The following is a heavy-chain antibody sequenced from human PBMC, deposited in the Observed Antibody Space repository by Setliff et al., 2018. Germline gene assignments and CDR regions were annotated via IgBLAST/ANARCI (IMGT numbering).Heavy chain of an antibody. CDR2: IKSEIAGGTT. CDR1: GFTFSEEW. D-gene: IGHD2-15*01. CDR3: ARDPWGGGKSIRYYMDV. V-gene: IGHV3-15*01. J-gene: IGHJ6*03. Sequence: CAASGFTFSEEWMSWVRQAPGKGLEWIGRIKSEIAGGTTDYGAPVKGRFPMSRDESENTVYLQMNSLRAEDTAIYYCARDPWGGGKSIRYYMDVWGKGTTVTVSS.